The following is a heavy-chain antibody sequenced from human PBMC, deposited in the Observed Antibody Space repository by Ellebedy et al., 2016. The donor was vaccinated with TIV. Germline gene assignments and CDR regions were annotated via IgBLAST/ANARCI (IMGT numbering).Heavy chain of an antibody. CDR1: GFSNSG. CDR2: IRSDESTK. J-gene: IGHJ6*02. V-gene: IGHV3-30*02. D-gene: IGHD3-16*01. Sequence: PGGFLRLSCATSGFSNSGMHWVRQAPGRGLEWVAFIRSDESTKYYADSVKGRFTISRDSSKNTLDLQMTSLRPEDTALYYCVKGAYPVPTVMAVWGQGTTVIVSS. CDR3: VKGAYPVPTVMAV.